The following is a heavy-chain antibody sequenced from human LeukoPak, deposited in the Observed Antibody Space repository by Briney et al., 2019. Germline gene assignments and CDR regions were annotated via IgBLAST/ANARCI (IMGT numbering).Heavy chain of an antibody. CDR2: IIPIFGTA. V-gene: IGHV1-69*01. D-gene: IGHD3-10*01. Sequence: ASVKVSCKASGGTFSSYAISWVRQAPGQGLEWMGGIIPIFGTANYAQKFHGRVTITADESTSTAYMELSSLRSEDTAVYYCAREREYGSGSYYGRWFDPWGQGTLVTVSS. CDR1: GGTFSSYA. CDR3: AREREYGSGSYYGRWFDP. J-gene: IGHJ5*02.